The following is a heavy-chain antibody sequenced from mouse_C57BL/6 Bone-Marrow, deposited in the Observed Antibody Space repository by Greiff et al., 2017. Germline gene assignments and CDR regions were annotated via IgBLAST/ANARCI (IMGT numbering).Heavy chain of an antibody. D-gene: IGHD2-4*01. V-gene: IGHV5-6*02. J-gene: IGHJ3*01. Sequence: DVKLVESGGDLVKPGGSLKLSCAASGFTFSSYGMSWVRQTPDKRLEWVATISSGGSYTYYPDSVKGRFTISRDNAKNTLYLQMRSLKSEDTAMYYCARQGDYVAYWGQGTLVTVSA. CDR1: GFTFSSYG. CDR2: ISSGGSYT. CDR3: ARQGDYVAY.